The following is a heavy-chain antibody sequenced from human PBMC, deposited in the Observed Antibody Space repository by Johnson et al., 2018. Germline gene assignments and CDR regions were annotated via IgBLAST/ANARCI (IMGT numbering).Heavy chain of an antibody. V-gene: IGHV3-23*04. D-gene: IGHD3-16*01. CDR2: ISARGGDT. J-gene: IGHJ6*03. CDR3: AMNWGTSGDQLNYMVV. Sequence: VQLVQSGGTLVQPGGSLRLSCAASGFTLGNFAMIWVRHTQGRGLECISCISARGGDTYQAESVEGRFTISRDNSKNMRYLQMNSLRAGDTAVYHCAMNWGTSGDQLNYMVVWGKGTAVTVSS. CDR1: GFTLGNFA.